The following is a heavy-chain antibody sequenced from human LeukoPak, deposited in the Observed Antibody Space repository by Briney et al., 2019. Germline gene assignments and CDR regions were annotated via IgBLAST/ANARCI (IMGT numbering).Heavy chain of an antibody. CDR3: AKDKMAYSTSSWDY. J-gene: IGHJ4*02. V-gene: IGHV3-30*18. CDR2: ISYDGGTK. Sequence: GRSLRLSCAASGFAFSNYAMHWVRQAPGKGLEWVAVISYDGGTKYYADSVKGRFTISRDNSKNTLYLQMNSLRAEDTAVYYCAKDKMAYSTSSWDYWGQGTLVTVSS. CDR1: GFAFSNYA. D-gene: IGHD6-6*01.